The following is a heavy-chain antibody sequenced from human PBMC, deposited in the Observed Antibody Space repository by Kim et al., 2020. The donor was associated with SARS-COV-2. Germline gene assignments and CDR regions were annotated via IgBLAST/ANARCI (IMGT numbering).Heavy chain of an antibody. CDR1: GFTFSSYA. CDR2: ISGSGGST. J-gene: IGHJ4*02. D-gene: IGHD3-16*02. Sequence: GGSLRLSCAASGFTFSSYAMSWVRQAPGKGLEWVSAISGSGGSTYYADSVKGRFTISRDNSKNTLYLQMNSLRAEDTAVYYCAKDLTDYVWGSYRLFDYWGQGTLVTVSS. CDR3: AKDLTDYVWGSYRLFDY. V-gene: IGHV3-23*01.